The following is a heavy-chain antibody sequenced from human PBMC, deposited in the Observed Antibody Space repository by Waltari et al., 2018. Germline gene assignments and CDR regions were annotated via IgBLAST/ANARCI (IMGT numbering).Heavy chain of an antibody. CDR2: MNPNSGNT. V-gene: IGHV1-8*03. D-gene: IGHD2-2*01. CDR1: GYTFTSSD. CDR3: ARVPRGRTFDY. Sequence: QVQLVQSGAEVKKPGASVKVTCKAAGYTFTSSDINGVGQATGQGLEWMGWMNPNSGNTGYAQKFQGRVTITRNTSISTAYMELSSLRSEDTAVYYCARVPRGRTFDYWGQGTLVTVSS. J-gene: IGHJ4*02.